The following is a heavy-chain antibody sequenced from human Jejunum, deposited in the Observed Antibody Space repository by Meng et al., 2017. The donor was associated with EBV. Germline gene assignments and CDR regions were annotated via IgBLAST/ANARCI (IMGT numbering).Heavy chain of an antibody. J-gene: IGHJ4*01. D-gene: IGHD1-26*01. Sequence: LLKPSGHPSPTGTVSAGSISISSYYWGWIRQPPGKGLEWIGTYYNSGSTYYNPSLKSRVTISVDTSKNQFSLKLISVTAADTAAYYCARQGPSGRTFDYWGHGTLVTVSS. CDR3: ARQGPSGRTFDY. CDR1: AGSISISSYY. V-gene: IGHV4-39*01. CDR2: YYNSGST.